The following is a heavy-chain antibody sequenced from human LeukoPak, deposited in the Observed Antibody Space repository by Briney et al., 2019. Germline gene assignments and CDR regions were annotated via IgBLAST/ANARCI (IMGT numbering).Heavy chain of an antibody. CDR2: ISWNSGSI. V-gene: IGHV3-9*01. J-gene: IGHJ4*02. CDR1: GFTFDDYA. CDR3: ARDPLAGQIDY. D-gene: IGHD6-19*01. Sequence: GGSLRLSCAASGFTFDDYAMHWVRQAPGKGLEWVSGISWNSGSIGYADSVKGRFTISRDNAKNSLYLQMNSLRAEDTAVYYCARDPLAGQIDYWGQGTLVTVSS.